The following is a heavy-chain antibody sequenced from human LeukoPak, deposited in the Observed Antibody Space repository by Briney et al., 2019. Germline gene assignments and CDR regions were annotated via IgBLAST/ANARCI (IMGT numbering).Heavy chain of an antibody. Sequence: PGGSLRPSCAASGFAFSSYAINWVRQAPGKGLQWVSVINNSGTSTFYAGSVKGRFTISRDNSRNTLYLQMSSLRGEDTALYFCARSLKWNLVGFDYWGQGTLVTVSS. CDR2: INNSGTST. CDR3: ARSLKWNLVGFDY. V-gene: IGHV3-23*05. D-gene: IGHD1-1*01. J-gene: IGHJ4*02. CDR1: GFAFSSYA.